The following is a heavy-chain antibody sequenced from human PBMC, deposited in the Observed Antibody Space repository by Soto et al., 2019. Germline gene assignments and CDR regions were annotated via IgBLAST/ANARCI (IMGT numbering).Heavy chain of an antibody. D-gene: IGHD3-22*01. CDR1: GGSISSYY. J-gene: IGHJ4*02. Sequence: SETLSLTCTVSGGSISSYYWSWIRQPPGKGLEWIGYIYYSGSTNYNPSLKSRVTISVDTSKNQFSLKLSSVTAADTAVYYCASFYDSSGYFGYWGQGTLVTVSS. V-gene: IGHV4-59*01. CDR3: ASFYDSSGYFGY. CDR2: IYYSGST.